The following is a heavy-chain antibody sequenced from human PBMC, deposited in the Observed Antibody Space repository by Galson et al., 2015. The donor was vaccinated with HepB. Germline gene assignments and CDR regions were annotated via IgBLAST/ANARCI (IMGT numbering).Heavy chain of an antibody. J-gene: IGHJ3*02. D-gene: IGHD3-3*01. CDR2: IIPIFGTA. V-gene: IGHV1-69*13. Sequence: SVKVSCKASGGTFSSYAISWVRQAPGQGLEWMGGIIPIFGTANYAQKFQGRVTITADESTSTAYMELSSLRSEDTAVYYCASSKSRPEWLNAFDIWGQGTMVTVSS. CDR1: GGTFSSYA. CDR3: ASSKSRPEWLNAFDI.